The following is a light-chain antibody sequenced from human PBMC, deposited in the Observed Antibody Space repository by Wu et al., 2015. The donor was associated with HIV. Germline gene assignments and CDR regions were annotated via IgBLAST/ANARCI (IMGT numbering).Light chain of an antibody. V-gene: IGKV3-15*01. CDR2: GAS. CDR1: QSVSSN. CDR3: QQYNNWRT. J-gene: IGKJ2*01. Sequence: EIVMTQSPVTLSVSPGERASLSCRASQSVSSNLAWYQQKPGQAPRLLIYGASTRATDIPARFSGSGSGTEFTLTISSMQSEDFAVYYCQQYNNWRTFGQGTKLEIK.